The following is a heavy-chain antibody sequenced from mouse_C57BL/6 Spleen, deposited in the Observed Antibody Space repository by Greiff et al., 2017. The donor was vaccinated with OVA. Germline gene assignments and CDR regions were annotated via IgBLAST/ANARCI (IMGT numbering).Heavy chain of an antibody. CDR3: ARATAADY. CDR1: GFTFSDYG. J-gene: IGHJ2*01. V-gene: IGHV5-17*01. CDR2: ISSGSSTI. D-gene: IGHD1-1*01. Sequence: EVKLVESGGGLVKPGGSLKLSCAASGFTFSDYGMHWVRQAPEKGLEWVAYISSGSSTIYYADTVKGRFTITRDNAKNTLFLQMTSLRSENTAMYYCARATAADYWGQGTTLTISS.